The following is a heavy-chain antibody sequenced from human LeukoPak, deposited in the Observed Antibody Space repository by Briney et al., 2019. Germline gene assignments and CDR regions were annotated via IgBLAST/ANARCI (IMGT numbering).Heavy chain of an antibody. J-gene: IGHJ4*02. CDR2: ISSSSSYI. CDR3: ARDSDSVPRVFDS. CDR1: GFIFSSYS. V-gene: IGHV3-21*01. D-gene: IGHD3-10*01. Sequence: GGSLRLSCVASGFIFSSYSMNWVRQAPGKGLEWVSSISSSSSYIYYADSVKGRFTISRDNAKDALYLQMNSLSAEDTAVYYCARDSDSVPRVFDSWGQGTLVTVSS.